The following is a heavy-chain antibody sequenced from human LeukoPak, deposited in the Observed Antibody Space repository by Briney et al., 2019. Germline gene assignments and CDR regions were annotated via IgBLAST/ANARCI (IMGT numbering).Heavy chain of an antibody. CDR1: GFTVSSNY. CDR3: ARYRGCSSGWYEGDAFDI. J-gene: IGHJ3*02. Sequence: GGSLRLSCAASGFTVSSNYMSWVRQAPGKGLEWVSVIYSGGSTYYADSVKGRFTISRDISKNTLYLQMNSLRAADTAVYYCARYRGCSSGWYEGDAFDIWGQGTMVTVSS. D-gene: IGHD6-19*01. V-gene: IGHV3-53*01. CDR2: IYSGGST.